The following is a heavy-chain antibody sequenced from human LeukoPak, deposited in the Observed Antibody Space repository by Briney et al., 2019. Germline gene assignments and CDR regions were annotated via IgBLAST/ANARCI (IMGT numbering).Heavy chain of an antibody. D-gene: IGHD5-12*01. V-gene: IGHV1-18*01. CDR1: GYTFSSYG. CDR2: ISAYNGNT. CDR3: ARDQGIYNHRIIDS. J-gene: IGHJ4*02. Sequence: ASVKVSSKASGYTFSSYGISWVRQAPGQGLEWMGWISAYNGNTNFAQEFQGRVTMTTDTSTSTASMELRSLRSDDTAVYYCARDQGIYNHRIIDSWGQGTLVTVSS.